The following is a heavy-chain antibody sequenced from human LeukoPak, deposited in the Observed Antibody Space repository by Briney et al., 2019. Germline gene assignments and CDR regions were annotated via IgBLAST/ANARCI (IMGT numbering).Heavy chain of an antibody. D-gene: IGHD6-19*01. CDR1: GFTLSRYV. V-gene: IGHV3-30*03. Sequence: PGRSLRLSCADSGFTLSRYVMHWVRQAPRKGLEWVADILYDGSNKYYADSVTGRFTIARDNSKHTLYLQMNSLRAEDTAVYYCAGQWLPSKVSYYFYFCGQGALVT. CDR3: AGQWLPSKVSYYFYF. CDR2: ILYDGSNK. J-gene: IGHJ4*02.